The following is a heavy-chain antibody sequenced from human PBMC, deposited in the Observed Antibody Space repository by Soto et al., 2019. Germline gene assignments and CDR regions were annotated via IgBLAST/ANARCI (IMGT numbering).Heavy chain of an antibody. CDR2: IYYSGST. V-gene: IGHV4-59*01. CDR3: ARGQTGYNYGLIPYYGMDV. CDR1: IRSSRSYY. D-gene: IGHD5-18*01. J-gene: IGHJ6*02. Sequence: TLSLTCSLCIRSSRSYYWSCIRQTRGKGPEWIGYIYYSGSTNYSPSLKSRITISLDTSKNQFSLKVTSVTAADTAVYYCARGQTGYNYGLIPYYGMDVWGPGTTVSVP.